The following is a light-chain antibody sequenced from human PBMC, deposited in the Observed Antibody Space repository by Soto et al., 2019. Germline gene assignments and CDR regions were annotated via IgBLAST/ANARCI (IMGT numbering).Light chain of an antibody. CDR1: RSDVGGYNY. CDR2: EVS. V-gene: IGLV2-8*01. Sequence: QSALTQPPSASGSPGQSVTITCTATRSDVGGYNYVSWYQQHPGKAPKLMIYEVSKRPSGVPDRFSGSKSGNTASLTVSGLQAEDEADYYCSSYAGSLVVFGGRTKVTVL. J-gene: IGLJ2*01. CDR3: SSYAGSLVV.